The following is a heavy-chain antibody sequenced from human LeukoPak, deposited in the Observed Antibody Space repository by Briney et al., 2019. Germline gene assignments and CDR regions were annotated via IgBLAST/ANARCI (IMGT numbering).Heavy chain of an antibody. Sequence: PSETLSLTCTVSGGSISSYYWSWIRQPPGKGLEWIGYIYYSGSTNYNPSLKSRITISVDTSKNQFSLKLNSVIAADTAVYYCARVVRGYYDSNGAYYFDYWGQGTLVTVSS. CDR3: ARVVRGYYDSNGAYYFDY. J-gene: IGHJ4*02. CDR2: IYYSGST. CDR1: GGSISSYY. D-gene: IGHD3-22*01. V-gene: IGHV4-59*01.